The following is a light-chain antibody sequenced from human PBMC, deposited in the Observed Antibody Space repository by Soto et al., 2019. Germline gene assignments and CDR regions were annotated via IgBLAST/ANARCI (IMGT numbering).Light chain of an antibody. CDR2: ATS. CDR1: QTASNY. V-gene: IGKV1-9*01. J-gene: IGKJ2*01. Sequence: DTQMTQSPSYLSASVGDRISITCRASQTASNYVNWYQQKPGKAPTLLISATSTLQSGVPSRFRGSGSGTHFTLTISSLQPEDFATYYCQQVNRYPYTFGQGTKVEIK. CDR3: QQVNRYPYT.